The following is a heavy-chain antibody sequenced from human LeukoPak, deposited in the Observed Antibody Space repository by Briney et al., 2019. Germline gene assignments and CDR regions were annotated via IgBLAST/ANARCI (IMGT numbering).Heavy chain of an antibody. D-gene: IGHD1-20*01. CDR2: ISYDGSNK. CDR3: ARGPSGGNNLWMDY. CDR1: GFTFSSYA. V-gene: IGHV3-30*04. Sequence: GGSLRLSCAASGFTFSSYAMHWVRQAPGKGLEWVAVISYDGSNKYYADSVKGRFTISRDNSKNTLYLQMNSLRTEDTAVYYGARGPSGGNNLWMDYWGQGTLVTVPS. J-gene: IGHJ4*02.